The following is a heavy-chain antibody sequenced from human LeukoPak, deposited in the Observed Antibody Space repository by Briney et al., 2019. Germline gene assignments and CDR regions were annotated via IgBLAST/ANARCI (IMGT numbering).Heavy chain of an antibody. CDR2: IYYSGST. Sequence: KPSETLSLTCTVSGGSISSSSYYWGWLRQPPGKGLEWIGSIYYSGSTYYNPSLKSRVTISVDTSKNQFSLKLSSVTAADTAVYYCARAPYEGIAAGLLDYWGQGTLVTVSS. J-gene: IGHJ4*02. V-gene: IGHV4-39*07. CDR1: GGSISSSSYY. D-gene: IGHD6-13*01. CDR3: ARAPYEGIAAGLLDY.